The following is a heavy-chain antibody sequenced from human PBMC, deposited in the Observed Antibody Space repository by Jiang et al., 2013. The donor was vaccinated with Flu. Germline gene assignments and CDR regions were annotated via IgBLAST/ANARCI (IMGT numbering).Heavy chain of an antibody. Sequence: SGFIFSSYNMHWVRQAPGKGLEWVAIMSSDGSYKFHADSVKGRFTISRDNSKNTLYLQMNSLRVEDTAMYYCAKDRSWSFDYWGQGTLVSVSS. D-gene: IGHD6-13*01. CDR3: AKDRSWSFDY. CDR1: GFIFSSYN. CDR2: MSSDGSYK. V-gene: IGHV3-30*18. J-gene: IGHJ4*02.